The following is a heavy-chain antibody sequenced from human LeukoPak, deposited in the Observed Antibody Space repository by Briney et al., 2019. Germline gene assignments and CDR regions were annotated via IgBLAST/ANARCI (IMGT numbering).Heavy chain of an antibody. CDR3: AREGSEVVPAAIGYYYYYYMDV. V-gene: IGHV3-7*01. CDR1: GFTFSSYW. CDR2: IKQDGSEK. D-gene: IGHD2-2*02. J-gene: IGHJ6*03. Sequence: GGSLRLSCAASGFTFSSYWMSWVRQAPGKGLEWVANIKQDGSEKYYVDSVKGRFTISRDNAKNSLYLQMNSLRAEDTAVYYCAREGSEVVPAAIGYYYYYYMDVWGKGTTVTVSS.